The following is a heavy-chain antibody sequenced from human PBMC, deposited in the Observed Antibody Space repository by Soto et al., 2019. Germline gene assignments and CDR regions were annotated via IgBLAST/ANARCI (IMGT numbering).Heavy chain of an antibody. CDR3: ARGRGYSYGLDP. CDR1: GGSISSYY. V-gene: IGHV4-59*08. CDR2: ISYSGTT. Sequence: SETLSLTCTVSGGSISSYYWSWIRQPPGEGLEWIGFISYSGTTTYSPSLKSRVAISLDTSKNQFSLSLSSVTAADTAVYYCARGRGYSYGLDPWGPGTLVTVSS. D-gene: IGHD5-18*01. J-gene: IGHJ5*02.